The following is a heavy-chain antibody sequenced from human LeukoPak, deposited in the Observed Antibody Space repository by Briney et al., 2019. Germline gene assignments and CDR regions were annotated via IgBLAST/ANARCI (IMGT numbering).Heavy chain of an antibody. CDR3: ARYRSGFLDY. Sequence: PSETLSLTCTVSGGSISSYYWSWIRQPPGKGLQWIGYIYHSGSTDYNPSLKSRVTISVDTSKNRFSLKLSSVTAADTAVYFCARYRSGFLDYWGQGTLVTVSS. V-gene: IGHV4-59*01. CDR2: IYHSGST. J-gene: IGHJ4*02. CDR1: GGSISSYY. D-gene: IGHD6-19*01.